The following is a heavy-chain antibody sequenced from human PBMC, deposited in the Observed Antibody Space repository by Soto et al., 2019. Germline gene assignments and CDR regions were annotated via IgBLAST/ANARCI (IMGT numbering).Heavy chain of an antibody. CDR2: TSYDGSNT. Sequence: QVQLVESGGGVVKPGTSLRLSCVGSGFTFRSFVIHWVRQAPGKGLEWVALTSYDGSNTYYDDTVKGRFTSSRDNSRNIVDLQMDSLSLEDTVLYSCARWGTTGGLDVWGQGTLVSVSS. D-gene: IGHD3-16*01. CDR1: GFTFRSFV. J-gene: IGHJ4*02. CDR3: ARWGTTGGLDV. V-gene: IGHV3-30*19.